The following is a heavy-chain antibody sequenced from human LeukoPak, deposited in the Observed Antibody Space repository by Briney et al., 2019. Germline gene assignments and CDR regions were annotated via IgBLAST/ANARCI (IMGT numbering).Heavy chain of an antibody. V-gene: IGHV4-61*02. Sequence: SETLSLTXTVTGDSISRGTYYWTWVRQPAGKGLEWIGRVFRSGSTYYNPSLKSRVTISIDTSNNQFSLHLRSVTAADTAVYYCARDSNFYDVSHDKAEDFWGQGTLVTVSS. J-gene: IGHJ4*02. CDR1: GDSISRGTYY. D-gene: IGHD3-22*01. CDR3: ARDSNFYDVSHDKAEDF. CDR2: VFRSGST.